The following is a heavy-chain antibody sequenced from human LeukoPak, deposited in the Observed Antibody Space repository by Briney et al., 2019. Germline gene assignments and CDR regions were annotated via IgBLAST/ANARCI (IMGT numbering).Heavy chain of an antibody. CDR3: AKETSSSFDY. CDR2: ISNSGGST. Sequence: GGSLRLSCAASGFTFSSYAMNWVRQAPGKGLESVSGISNSGGSTYYADSVKGRFTISRDNSKNTLYLQMNSLRAEDTAVYYCAKETSSSFDYWGQGTLVTVSS. V-gene: IGHV3-23*01. J-gene: IGHJ4*02. D-gene: IGHD6-6*01. CDR1: GFTFSSYA.